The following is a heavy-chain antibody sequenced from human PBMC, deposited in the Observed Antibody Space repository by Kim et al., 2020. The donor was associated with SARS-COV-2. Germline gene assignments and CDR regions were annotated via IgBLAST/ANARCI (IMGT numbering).Heavy chain of an antibody. CDR2: IHYSGST. CDR1: GGSISSDY. D-gene: IGHD2-15*01. J-gene: IGHJ5*02. CDR3: ARSGWWLYGFDP. Sequence: SETLSLTCTVSGGSISSDYWSWIRQSPGKGLEWIGYIHYSGSTNYNPSLKSRVTISEDASKNQFSLKLGAVTAADTAVYYCARSGWWLYGFDPWGQGTLVTVSS. V-gene: IGHV4-59*08.